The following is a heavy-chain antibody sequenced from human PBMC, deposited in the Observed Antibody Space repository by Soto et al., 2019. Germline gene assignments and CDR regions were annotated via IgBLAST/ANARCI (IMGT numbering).Heavy chain of an antibody. J-gene: IGHJ4*02. V-gene: IGHV3-30-3*01. Sequence: QVQLVESGGGVVQPGRSLRLSCAASGFTFSTYAMHWVRQAPGKGLEWVAIISYDGSKRYYADSVKGRFTISRDNSKKTLYLQMNSLRVEDTAVYYCARGNSSSSAAFDYWGQGTLVTVSS. CDR1: GFTFSTYA. CDR3: ARGNSSSSAAFDY. CDR2: ISYDGSKR. D-gene: IGHD6-13*01.